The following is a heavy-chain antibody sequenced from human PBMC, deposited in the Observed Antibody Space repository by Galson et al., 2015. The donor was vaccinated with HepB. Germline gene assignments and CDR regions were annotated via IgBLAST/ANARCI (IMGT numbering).Heavy chain of an antibody. CDR1: GYTFTSYA. Sequence: SVKVSCKASGYTFTSYAMHWVRQAPGQRLEWMGWINAGNGNTKYSQKFQGRVTITRDTSASTAYMELSSLRSEDTAVYYCARMGQDTAMVTPINWYFDLWGRGTLVTVSS. CDR3: ARMGQDTAMVTPINWYFDL. J-gene: IGHJ2*01. CDR2: INAGNGNT. D-gene: IGHD5-18*01. V-gene: IGHV1-3*01.